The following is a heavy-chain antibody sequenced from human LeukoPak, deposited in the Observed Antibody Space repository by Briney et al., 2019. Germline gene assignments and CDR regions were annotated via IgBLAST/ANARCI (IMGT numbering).Heavy chain of an antibody. Sequence: PGGSLRLSCAASGFTFSSYTINWARQAPGVGLEWVSCITSSGAYIYYADSVKGRFTISRDNAKNSLYLQMNSLRAEDTAVYYCARAAFGGVLPRPFDYWGQGTLVTVSS. CDR1: GFTFSSYT. V-gene: IGHV3-21*01. D-gene: IGHD3-16*01. J-gene: IGHJ4*02. CDR2: ITSSGAYI. CDR3: ARAAFGGVLPRPFDY.